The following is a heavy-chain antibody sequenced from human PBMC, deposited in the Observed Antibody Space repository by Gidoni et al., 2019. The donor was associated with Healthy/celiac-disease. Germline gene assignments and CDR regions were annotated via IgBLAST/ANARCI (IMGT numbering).Heavy chain of an antibody. J-gene: IGHJ6*02. CDR3: ARENDDDISYGMDV. D-gene: IGHD3-9*01. CDR2: ISSSGSTI. V-gene: IGHV3-48*03. Sequence: EVQLVESGGGLVQPGGSLRLSCAASGFTFSSYEMNWVRQAPGKGLEWVSYISSSGSTIYYADSVKGRFTIARDNAKNSLYLQRNSLRAEDTAVYYWARENDDDISYGMDVWGQGTTVTVSS. CDR1: GFTFSSYE.